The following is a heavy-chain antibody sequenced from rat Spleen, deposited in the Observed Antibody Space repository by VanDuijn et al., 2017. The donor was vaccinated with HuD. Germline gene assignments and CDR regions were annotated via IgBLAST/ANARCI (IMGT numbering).Heavy chain of an antibody. Sequence: EVQLVESGGGLVQPGRSLKLSCAASGFTFSNYDMAWVRQAQTKGLEWVASIYSNGDSTYYRDYVKGRFTISRDNAKNTRYLQMDSLRSEDTATYYCAIHLMYTTDYYYFDYWGQGVMVTVSS. CDR1: GFTFSNYD. V-gene: IGHV5S13*01. CDR3: AIHLMYTTDYYYFDY. J-gene: IGHJ2*01. CDR2: IYSNGDST. D-gene: IGHD1-6*01.